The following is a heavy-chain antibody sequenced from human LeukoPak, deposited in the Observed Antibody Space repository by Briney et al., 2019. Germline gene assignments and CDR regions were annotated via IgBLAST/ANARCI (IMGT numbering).Heavy chain of an antibody. CDR1: GGSFSGYY. J-gene: IGHJ3*02. CDR3: ARAPIVVVPAALTHDAFDI. CDR2: INHSGST. V-gene: IGHV4-34*01. Sequence: PSETMSLTCAVYGGSFSGYYWSWIRQPPGKGLEWIGEINHSGSTNYNPSLKSRVTISVDTSKNQFSLKLSSVTAADTAVYYCARAPIVVVPAALTHDAFDIWGQGTMVTVSS. D-gene: IGHD2-2*01.